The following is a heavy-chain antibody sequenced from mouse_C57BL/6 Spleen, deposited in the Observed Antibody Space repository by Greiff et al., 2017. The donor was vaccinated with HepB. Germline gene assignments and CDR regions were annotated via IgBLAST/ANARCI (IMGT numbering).Heavy chain of an antibody. CDR2: ISSGSSTI. J-gene: IGHJ1*03. V-gene: IGHV5-17*01. D-gene: IGHD2-3*01. Sequence: EVKVVESGGGLVKPGGSLKLSCAASGFTFSDYGMHWVRQAPEKGLEWVAYISSGSSTIYYADTVKGRFTISRDNAKNTLFLQMTRLRSEDTAMYYCARQGYYDGPYWYFDVWGTGTTVTVSS. CDR3: ARQGYYDGPYWYFDV. CDR1: GFTFSDYG.